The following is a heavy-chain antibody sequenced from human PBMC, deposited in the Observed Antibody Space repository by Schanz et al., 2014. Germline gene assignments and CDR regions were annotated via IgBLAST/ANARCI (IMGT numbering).Heavy chain of an antibody. CDR2: SVYSGAT. D-gene: IGHD3-10*01. V-gene: IGHV4-39*01. J-gene: IGHJ6*02. CDR1: GDSITTSGYF. CDR3: ATAKRYHYALGTYRGNYCAADV. Sequence: QLQLQESGPVLVKPSETLSLTCTVSGDSITTSGYFWGWIRQAPGKGLEYIGPSVYSGATHYNPSLLNRATISVDTSKNQFSLRLTSVSAADTALYYCATAKRYHYALGTYRGNYCAADVWGQGTAVAVSS.